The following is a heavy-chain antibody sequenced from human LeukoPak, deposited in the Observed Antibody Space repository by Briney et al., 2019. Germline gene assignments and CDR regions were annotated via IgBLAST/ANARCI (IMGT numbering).Heavy chain of an antibody. CDR3: ARGPSGYDYYFDY. Sequence: SETLSLTCTVSGYSISSGYYWGWIRPPPGKGLEWIGSIYHSGSTYYNPSLKSRVTISVDTSKNQFSLKLSSVTAADTAVYYCARGPSGYDYYFDYWGQGTLVTVSS. D-gene: IGHD5-12*01. CDR1: GYSISSGYY. V-gene: IGHV4-38-2*02. CDR2: IYHSGST. J-gene: IGHJ4*02.